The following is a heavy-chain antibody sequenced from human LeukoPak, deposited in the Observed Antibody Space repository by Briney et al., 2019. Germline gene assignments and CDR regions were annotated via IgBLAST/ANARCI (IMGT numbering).Heavy chain of an antibody. J-gene: IGHJ4*02. CDR1: GFTFSTYW. CDR2: IKPDGSET. Sequence: GGSLRLSCAASGFTFSTYWMSWVRQAPGQGLEWVANIKPDGSETYYVDPVKGRFTISRDNAKTFLYLQMNSLRGEDTAVYYCGGFGYEAAVDLWGQGTLVTVSS. CDR3: GGFGYEAAVDL. V-gene: IGHV3-7*01. D-gene: IGHD6-13*01.